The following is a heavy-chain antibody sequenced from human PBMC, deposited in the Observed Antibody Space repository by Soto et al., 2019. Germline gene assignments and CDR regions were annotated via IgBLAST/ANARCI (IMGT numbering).Heavy chain of an antibody. CDR3: ARGRSECYYGSGSLMDV. Sequence: SETLSLTCAVYGGSFSGYYWSWIRQPPGKGLEWIGEINHSGSTNYNPSLKSRVTISVDTSKNQFSLKLSSVTAADTAVYCCARGRSECYYGSGSLMDVWGKGTTVTGSS. CDR1: GGSFSGYY. V-gene: IGHV4-34*01. CDR2: INHSGST. J-gene: IGHJ6*04. D-gene: IGHD3-10*01.